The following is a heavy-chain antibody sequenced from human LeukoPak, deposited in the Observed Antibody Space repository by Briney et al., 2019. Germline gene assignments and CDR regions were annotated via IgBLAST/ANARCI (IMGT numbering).Heavy chain of an antibody. Sequence: GWSLRLSSTVSGFTVSSNSMSWVRQAPGKGLEWVSFIYSDNTHYSDSVKGRFTIYRDNSKNTLYIQMNSLRAEETAVYYCARRAGAYSHPYDYWGQGTLVTVSS. V-gene: IGHV3-53*01. CDR1: GFTVSSNS. J-gene: IGHJ4*02. CDR3: ARRAGAYSHPYDY. D-gene: IGHD4/OR15-4a*01. CDR2: IYSDNT.